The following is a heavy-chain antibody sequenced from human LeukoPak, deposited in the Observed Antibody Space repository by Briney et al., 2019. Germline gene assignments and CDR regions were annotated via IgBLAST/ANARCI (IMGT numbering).Heavy chain of an antibody. D-gene: IGHD6-6*01. CDR3: ARRGSAVNPNRKRSIAARPGTHAFDI. J-gene: IGHJ3*02. V-gene: IGHV4-39*01. Sequence: SETLSLTCSVSGDSISSSTYYWGWIRQPPGKGLEWIGSIYYSGSTYYNPSLKSRVTISIDTSKNQFSLKLSSVTAADTAMYYCARRGSAVNPNRKRSIAARPGTHAFDIWGQGTMVTVSS. CDR2: IYYSGST. CDR1: GDSISSSTYY.